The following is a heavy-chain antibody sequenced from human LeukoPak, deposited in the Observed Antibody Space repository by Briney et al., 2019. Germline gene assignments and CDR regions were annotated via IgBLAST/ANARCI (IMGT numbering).Heavy chain of an antibody. Sequence: GGSLRLSCAASGFTVSSNYMSWVRQAPGKGLEWLSSISGSDGSTYYADSVKGRFTISRDNSKNTLYLQMNSLRAEDTAVYYCAKDKRISMAFTMDVWGQGTTVTVSS. V-gene: IGHV3-23*01. D-gene: IGHD2-15*01. J-gene: IGHJ6*02. CDR2: ISGSDGST. CDR1: GFTVSSNY. CDR3: AKDKRISMAFTMDV.